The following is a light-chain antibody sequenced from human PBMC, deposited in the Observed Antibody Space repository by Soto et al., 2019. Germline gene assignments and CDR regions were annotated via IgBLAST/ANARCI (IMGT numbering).Light chain of an antibody. Sequence: EIVLTQSPGTLSLSPGERATLSCRASQSVSSSYLAWYQQKHGQAPRLLIYGASSRATGIPDRFSGSGSGTDFTLTISRLEPEDFAVYYCQQYGSSPRLTFGGGTKVEIK. V-gene: IGKV3-20*01. J-gene: IGKJ4*01. CDR1: QSVSSSY. CDR3: QQYGSSPRLT. CDR2: GAS.